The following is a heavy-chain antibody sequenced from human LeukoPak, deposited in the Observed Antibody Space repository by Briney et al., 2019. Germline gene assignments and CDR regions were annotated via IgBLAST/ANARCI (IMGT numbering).Heavy chain of an antibody. V-gene: IGHV1-46*01. D-gene: IGHD3-3*01. CDR2: INPSGGST. CDR1: GYTFTSYY. J-gene: IGHJ6*03. CDR3: ARERPDFWSGRGWYMDV. Sequence: ASVKVSCKASGYTFTSYYMHWVRQAPGQGLEWMGIINPSGGSTNYAQKFQGRVTITADESTSTAYMELSSLRSEDTAVYYCARERPDFWSGRGWYMDVWGKGTTVTVSS.